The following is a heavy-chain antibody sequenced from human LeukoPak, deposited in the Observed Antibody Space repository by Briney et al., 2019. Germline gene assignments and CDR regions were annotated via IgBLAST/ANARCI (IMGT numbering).Heavy chain of an antibody. CDR3: AISTKRGYSYGFDY. Sequence: EASVKVPCKASGGTFSSYAISWVRQAPGQGLEWMGGIIPIFGTANYAQKFQGRVTITADESTSTAYMELSSLRSEDTAVYYCAISTKRGYSYGFDYWGQGTLVTVSS. J-gene: IGHJ4*02. CDR1: GGTFSSYA. V-gene: IGHV1-69*01. CDR2: IIPIFGTA. D-gene: IGHD5-18*01.